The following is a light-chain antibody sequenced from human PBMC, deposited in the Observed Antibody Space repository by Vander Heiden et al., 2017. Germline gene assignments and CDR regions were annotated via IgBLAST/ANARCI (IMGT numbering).Light chain of an antibody. J-gene: IGLJ2*01. V-gene: IGLV1-40*01. CDR2: GNS. CDR3: QSYDSSLSGVI. Sequence: QSVPTQPPSVSGAPGQRVTISCTGSSSNIGTGYDVHWYQHLPGTAPKLLIYGNSNRPSGVPDRFSGSKSGTSASLAITGLQAEDEADYYCQSYDSSLSGVIFGGGTKLTVL. CDR1: SSNIGTGYD.